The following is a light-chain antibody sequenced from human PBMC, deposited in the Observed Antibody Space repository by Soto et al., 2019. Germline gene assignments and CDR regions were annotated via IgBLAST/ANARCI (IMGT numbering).Light chain of an antibody. J-gene: IGKJ1*01. V-gene: IGKV3-15*01. CDR1: QSVSND. CDR3: QQYYGWPPRWT. Sequence: EIVMTQSPATLSVSPGERATLTCRASQSVSNDLAWYQQKPGQAPRLLIYDASTRATGIPARFSGSGSGTECTLTLSSLQSEDFGVYFCQQYYGWPPRWTFGQGTKVEIK. CDR2: DAS.